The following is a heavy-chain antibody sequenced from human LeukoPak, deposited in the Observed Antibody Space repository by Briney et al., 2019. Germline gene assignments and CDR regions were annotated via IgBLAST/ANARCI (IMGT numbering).Heavy chain of an antibody. CDR3: ARWRTSNWSEFDS. CDR1: GFTFSSYW. CDR2: TDQDGSEK. Sequence: PGGSLRLSCVASGFTFSSYWMAWVRQAPGKGLEWVANTDQDGSEKNYVDSVKGRLTISRDNAKNSLYLQMNSLRAEDTAVYFCARWRTSNWSEFDSWGQGTLVTVSS. J-gene: IGHJ4*02. V-gene: IGHV3-7*05. D-gene: IGHD6-13*01.